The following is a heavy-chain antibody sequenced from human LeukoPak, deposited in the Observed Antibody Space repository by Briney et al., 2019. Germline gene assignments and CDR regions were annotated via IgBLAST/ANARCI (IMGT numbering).Heavy chain of an antibody. J-gene: IGHJ5*02. CDR3: ARDRADSSGWNWFDP. Sequence: GASVKVSCKASGYTFTGYYMHWVRQAPGQGLEWMGWINPNSGGTNYAQKFQGRVTMTRDTSISTAYMELSRLRSDDTAVYYCARDRADSSGWNWFDPWGQGTLVTVSS. D-gene: IGHD6-19*01. CDR2: INPNSGGT. CDR1: GYTFTGYY. V-gene: IGHV1-2*02.